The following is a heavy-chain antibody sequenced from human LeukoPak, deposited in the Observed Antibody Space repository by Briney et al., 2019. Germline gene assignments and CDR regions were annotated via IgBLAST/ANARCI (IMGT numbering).Heavy chain of an antibody. CDR3: ARDVTNSGYDSGDY. Sequence: SETLSLTCTVSGGSISSYYWSWIRQPPGKGLEWIGYIYYSGSTNYNPSLKSRVTISVDTSKIQFSLKLSSVTAADTAVYYCARDVTNSGYDSGDYWGQGTLVTVSS. V-gene: IGHV4-59*01. D-gene: IGHD5-12*01. CDR1: GGSISSYY. J-gene: IGHJ4*02. CDR2: IYYSGST.